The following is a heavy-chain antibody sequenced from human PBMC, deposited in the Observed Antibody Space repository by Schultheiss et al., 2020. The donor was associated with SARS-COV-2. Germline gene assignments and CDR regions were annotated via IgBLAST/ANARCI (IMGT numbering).Heavy chain of an antibody. J-gene: IGHJ4*02. Sequence: GESLKISCAASGFTVSSNYMSWVRQAPGKGLEWVSVIYSGGSTYYADSVKGRFTISRHNSKNTLYPQMNSLRAEDTAVYYCARGPHDYSNPELDYWGQGTLVTVSS. CDR1: GFTVSSNY. CDR2: IYSGGST. D-gene: IGHD4-11*01. V-gene: IGHV3-53*04. CDR3: ARGPHDYSNPELDY.